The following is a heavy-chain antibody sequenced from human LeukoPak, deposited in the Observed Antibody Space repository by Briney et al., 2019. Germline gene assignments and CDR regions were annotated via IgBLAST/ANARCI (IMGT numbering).Heavy chain of an antibody. CDR2: IYAGDSDT. D-gene: IGHD3-10*01. V-gene: IGHV5-51*01. CDR1: GYTFSTYW. CDR3: ARYGSVHYYGSSASYHIDY. Sequence: GESLKISCKGSGYTFSTYWIGWVRQMPGKGLEWMGVIYAGDSDTRYSPSFQGQVTISADKSVNTAYLQWSSMKASDTAMYYCARYGSVHYYGSSASYHIDYWGQGTLVTVSS. J-gene: IGHJ4*02.